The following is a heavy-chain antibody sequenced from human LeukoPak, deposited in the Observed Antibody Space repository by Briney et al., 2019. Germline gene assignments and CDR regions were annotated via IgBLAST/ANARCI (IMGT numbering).Heavy chain of an antibody. CDR1: GYTFTSYG. CDR2: IIPILGIA. CDR3: ASGVYNDYSNY. J-gene: IGHJ4*02. Sequence: SVKVSCKASGYTFTSYGISWVRQAPGQGLEWMGWIIPILGIANYAQKFQGRVTITADKSTSTAYMELSSLRSEDTAVYYCASGVYNDYSNYWGQGTLVTVSS. V-gene: IGHV1-69*10. D-gene: IGHD4-11*01.